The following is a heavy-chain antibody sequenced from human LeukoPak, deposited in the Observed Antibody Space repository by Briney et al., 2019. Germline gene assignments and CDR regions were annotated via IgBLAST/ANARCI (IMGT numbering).Heavy chain of an antibody. CDR2: INPNSGGT. Sequence: VASVKVSFKASGYTFTGYYMHWVRQAPGQGLEWMGRINPNSGGTNYAQKFQGRVTMTRDTSISTAYMELSRLRPDDTAVSYCARDRQQLVFYYYYMDVWGKGTTVTVSS. V-gene: IGHV1-2*06. D-gene: IGHD6-13*01. CDR3: ARDRQQLVFYYYYMDV. J-gene: IGHJ6*03. CDR1: GYTFTGYY.